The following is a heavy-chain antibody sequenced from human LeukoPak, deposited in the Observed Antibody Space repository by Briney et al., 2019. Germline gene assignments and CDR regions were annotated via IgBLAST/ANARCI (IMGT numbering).Heavy chain of an antibody. D-gene: IGHD1-1*01. CDR2: ISGSGGST. Sequence: PGGSLRLSCAASGFTFSSYAMSWVRQAPGKGLEWVSAISGSGGSTYYADSVKGRFTISGDNSKNTLYLQMNSLRAEDTAVYYCAKGGQLERRPHFDYWGQGTLVTVSS. J-gene: IGHJ4*02. V-gene: IGHV3-23*01. CDR1: GFTFSSYA. CDR3: AKGGQLERRPHFDY.